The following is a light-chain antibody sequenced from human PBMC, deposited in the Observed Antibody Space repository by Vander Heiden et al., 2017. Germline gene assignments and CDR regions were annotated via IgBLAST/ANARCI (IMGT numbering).Light chain of an antibody. CDR2: WAS. CDR1: QSVLYSSNNKNY. V-gene: IGKV4-1*01. Sequence: DILMTQSPDSLAMSLGESATINCKSSQSVLYSSNNKNYLAWYQQKPGQPPKLLINWASTRESGVPDRFSGSGSGTDFTLTISSLQAEDVAVYYCQQYYTTPFTFGPGTKVDIK. CDR3: QQYYTTPFT. J-gene: IGKJ3*01.